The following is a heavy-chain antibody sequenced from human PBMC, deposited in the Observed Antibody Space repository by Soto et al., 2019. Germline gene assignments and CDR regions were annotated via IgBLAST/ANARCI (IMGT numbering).Heavy chain of an antibody. D-gene: IGHD1-1*01. CDR3: ARGKGMEENYYYYGLDI. CDR2: INGGTGQT. CDR1: GYRFSTYA. Sequence: QVQVVQSGAEVKKPGASVKVSCKASGYRFSTYAMHWVRQAPGQSLEWMGWINGGTGQTKFSQRFQDRITITRDTSASTAYMELSSLRSEDTAVYYCARGKGMEENYYYYGLDIWGQGTTVTVSS. V-gene: IGHV1-3*01. J-gene: IGHJ6*02.